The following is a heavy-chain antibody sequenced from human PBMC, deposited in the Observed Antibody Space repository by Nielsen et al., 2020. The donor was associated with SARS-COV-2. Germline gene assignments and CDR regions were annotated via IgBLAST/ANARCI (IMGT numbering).Heavy chain of an antibody. Sequence: SLKISCAASGFTFDDYAMHWVRQAPGKGLEWVSGISWNSGSIGYADSVKGRFTISRDNAKNSLYLQMNSLRAEDTALYYCASTRHGYGDYVPLFDYWGQGTLVTVSS. CDR2: ISWNSGSI. V-gene: IGHV3-9*01. J-gene: IGHJ4*02. CDR3: ASTRHGYGDYVPLFDY. CDR1: GFTFDDYA. D-gene: IGHD4-17*01.